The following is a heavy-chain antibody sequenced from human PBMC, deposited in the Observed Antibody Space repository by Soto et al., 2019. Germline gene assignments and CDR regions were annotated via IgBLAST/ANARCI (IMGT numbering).Heavy chain of an antibody. D-gene: IGHD1-26*01. CDR2: IYYSGST. CDR3: ARTHKYGGSYCPMDYGMDV. CDR1: GGSVSSGSYY. V-gene: IGHV4-61*01. Sequence: QVQLQESGPGLVKPSETLSLTCTVSGGSVSSGSYYWSWIRQPPGKGLEWIGYIYYSGSTNYNPSLRTRVAISVDTSKNQFSLKRSSVTAADTAVYYCARTHKYGGSYCPMDYGMDVWGQGTTVTVSS. J-gene: IGHJ6*02.